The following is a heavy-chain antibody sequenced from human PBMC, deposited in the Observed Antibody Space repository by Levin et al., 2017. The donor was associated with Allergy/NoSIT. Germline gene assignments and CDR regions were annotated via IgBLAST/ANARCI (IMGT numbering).Heavy chain of an antibody. CDR3: ARDGYDYYYFDY. Sequence: GGSLRLSCAASGFTFNNYWMSWVRQAPGKGLEWVANIKRDGNEKYYVDSVKGRFTISRDNAKNSLYLQMNSLRAEDTAVYYCARDGYDYYYFDYWGQGTLVTVSS. J-gene: IGHJ4*02. D-gene: IGHD3-16*01. V-gene: IGHV3-7*01. CDR2: IKRDGNEK. CDR1: GFTFNNYW.